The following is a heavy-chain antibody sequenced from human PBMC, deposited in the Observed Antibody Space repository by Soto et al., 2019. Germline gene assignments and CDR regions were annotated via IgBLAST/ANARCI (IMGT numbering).Heavy chain of an antibody. V-gene: IGHV1-2*02. Sequence: AAVKVSCKASGYIFTGYYIHWVRQAPGQGLEWMGWINPNSGVTNYAQKFQGRVTMTRDTSISTAYMDLSRLRYDDTAIYYCARDHIVYCSVDTCHRPFDPCGQGTLVNVS. CDR2: INPNSGVT. CDR1: GYIFTGYY. J-gene: IGHJ5*02. CDR3: ARDHIVYCSVDTCHRPFDP. D-gene: IGHD2-15*01.